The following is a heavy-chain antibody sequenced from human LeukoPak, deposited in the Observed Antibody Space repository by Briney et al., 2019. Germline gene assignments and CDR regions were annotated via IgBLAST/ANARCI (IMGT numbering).Heavy chain of an antibody. J-gene: IGHJ5*02. CDR2: IIPIFGTA. Sequence: SVKVSCKASGGTFSSYAISWVRQAPGQGLEWMGGIIPIFGTANYAQKFQGRVTITADESTSTAYMELSSLRSDDTAVYYCASTRYNWNYGQSWFDPWGQGTLVTVSS. CDR1: GGTFSSYA. CDR3: ASTRYNWNYGQSWFDP. V-gene: IGHV1-69*13. D-gene: IGHD1-7*01.